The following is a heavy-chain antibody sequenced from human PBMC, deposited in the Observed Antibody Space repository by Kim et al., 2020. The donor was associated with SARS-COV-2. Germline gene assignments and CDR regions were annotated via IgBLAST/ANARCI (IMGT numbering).Heavy chain of an antibody. CDR2: ISSSSSTI. J-gene: IGHJ6*02. CDR3: ARDYGGYGGVYYYYGMDV. CDR1: GFTFSSYS. V-gene: IGHV3-48*04. D-gene: IGHD5-12*01. Sequence: GGSLRLSCAASGFTFSSYSMNWVRQAPGKGLEWVSYISSSSSTIYYADSVKGRFTISRDNAKNSLYLQMNSLRAEDTAVYYCARDYGGYGGVYYYYGMDVWGQGTTVTVSS.